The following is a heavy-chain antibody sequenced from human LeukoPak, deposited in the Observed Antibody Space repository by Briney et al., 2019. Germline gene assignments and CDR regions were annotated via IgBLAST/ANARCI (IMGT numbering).Heavy chain of an antibody. CDR2: INHSGST. CDR3: ARGRRRGGNWFDP. Sequence: SETLSLACAVYGGSFSGYYWSWIRQPPGKGLEWIGEINHSGSTNYNPSLKSRVTISVDTSKNQFSLKLSSVTAADTAVYYCARGRRRGGNWFDPWGQGTLVTVSS. CDR1: GGSFSGYY. V-gene: IGHV4-34*01. J-gene: IGHJ5*02. D-gene: IGHD3-10*01.